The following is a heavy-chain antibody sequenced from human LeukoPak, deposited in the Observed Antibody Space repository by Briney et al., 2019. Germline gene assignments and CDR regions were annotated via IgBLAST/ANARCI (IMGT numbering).Heavy chain of an antibody. CDR1: GGSITTYY. J-gene: IGHJ4*02. CDR3: ARDILMVGATHYFDY. D-gene: IGHD1-26*01. CDR2: IHHSVSP. Sequence: SETLSLTCTGSGGSITTYYWSWLRQSPGRGLEWIGYIHHSVSPTYNPSLKSRGTISVDTSKNQFSLKVSSVTAADTAVYYCARDILMVGATHYFDYWGQGTLVTVSS. V-gene: IGHV4-59*01.